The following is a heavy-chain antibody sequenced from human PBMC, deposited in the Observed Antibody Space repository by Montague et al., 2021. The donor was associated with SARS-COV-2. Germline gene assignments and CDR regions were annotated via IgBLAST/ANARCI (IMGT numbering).Heavy chain of an antibody. J-gene: IGHJ6*02. V-gene: IGHV4-39*01. CDR3: ARQPVLRNFDWLPWFGGMDV. Sequence: SETLSLTCTVSGGSISSSSYYWGWIRQPPGKGLEWIGSIYYSGSTYYNPSLKSRVTISADTSKNQFSLKLSSVTAADTAVYYCARQPVLRNFDWLPWFGGMDVWGQGTTVTVSS. CDR1: GGSISSSSYY. CDR2: IYYSGST. D-gene: IGHD3-9*01.